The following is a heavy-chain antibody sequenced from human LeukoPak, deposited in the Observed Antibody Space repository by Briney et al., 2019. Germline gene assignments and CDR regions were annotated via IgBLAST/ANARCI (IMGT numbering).Heavy chain of an antibody. CDR1: GDAINSDY. CDR2: MYYSGTT. J-gene: IGHJ4*02. D-gene: IGHD3-22*01. CDR3: ARDEGYYDSALGY. Sequence: SETLSLTCTVSGDAINSDYWTWIRQPAGKGLEWIGSMYYSGTTYYNSSLKSRVTISVDTSNNQFSLKLSSVTAADTAVYYCARDEGYYDSALGYWGQGTLVTVSS. V-gene: IGHV4-59*01.